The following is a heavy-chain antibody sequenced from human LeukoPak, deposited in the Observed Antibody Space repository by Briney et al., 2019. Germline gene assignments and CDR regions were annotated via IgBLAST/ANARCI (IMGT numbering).Heavy chain of an antibody. CDR2: IKSNNDGGTT. CDR3: TPVMVEDRGF. J-gene: IGHJ4*02. Sequence: GGSLRLSCAASGFIFNKAWMNWVRQAPGKGSEWVGRIKSNNDGGTTDYASPVEGRFIISRDDSKNTIYLQMNRLIIDDTAIYYCTPVMVEDRGFWGQGTLVTVSS. V-gene: IGHV3-15*01. CDR1: GFIFNKAW. D-gene: IGHD2-21*01.